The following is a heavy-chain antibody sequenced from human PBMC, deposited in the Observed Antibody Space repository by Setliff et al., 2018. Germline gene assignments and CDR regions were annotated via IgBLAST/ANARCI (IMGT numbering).Heavy chain of an antibody. CDR1: GFTFSSYS. J-gene: IGHJ6*03. Sequence: GGSLRLSCAASGFTFSSYSLNWVRQAPGKGLEWVSSISSSSSYIYYADSVQGRFTISRDNAKNSLYLQMNSLRAEDTAVYYCARAAGSYGPPRSYMDVWGKGTTVTVSS. CDR3: ARAAGSYGPPRSYMDV. V-gene: IGHV3-21*01. CDR2: ISSSSSYI. D-gene: IGHD5-18*01.